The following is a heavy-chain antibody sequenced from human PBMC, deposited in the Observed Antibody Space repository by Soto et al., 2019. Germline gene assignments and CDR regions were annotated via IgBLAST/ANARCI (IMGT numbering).Heavy chain of an antibody. CDR1: GFSFSSYA. V-gene: IGHV3-23*01. J-gene: IGHJ4*02. D-gene: IGHD6-13*01. CDR2: ITVRGHTT. CDR3: ARALAAGGTGGLTYYFDF. Sequence: EVQLLESGGDLVQPGGSLRLSCGASGFSFSSYAMGWVRQVPGKGLEWLSVITVRGHTTYYADYVRGRFTISRDESRETLYLQLNSLRGEDTAVYFCARALAAGGTGGLTYYFDFWGQGTLVTVSP.